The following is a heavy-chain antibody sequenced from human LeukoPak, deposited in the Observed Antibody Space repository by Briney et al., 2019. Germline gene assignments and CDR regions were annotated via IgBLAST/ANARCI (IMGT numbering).Heavy chain of an antibody. V-gene: IGHV4-39*01. J-gene: IGHJ6*02. Sequence: SETLSLTCTVSGGSVSSSSDYWGWVRQPPGRGLEWIGRIHYTGITYYNPTLESRLTISVDTSKNQFSLKLSSVTAADTAVFYCVRIAADHPKNYFHYGMDVWGQGTTVTVSS. CDR2: IHYTGIT. CDR3: VRIAADHPKNYFHYGMDV. D-gene: IGHD6-25*01. CDR1: GGSVSSSSDY.